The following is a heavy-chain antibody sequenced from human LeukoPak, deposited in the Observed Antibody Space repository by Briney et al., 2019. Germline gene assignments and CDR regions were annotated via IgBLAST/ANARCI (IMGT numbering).Heavy chain of an antibody. D-gene: IGHD2-2*01. Sequence: SVKVSCKASGGTFSSYAISWVRQAPGQGLEWMGGIIPIFGTANYAQKLQGRVTMTTDTSTSTAYMELRSLRSDDTAVYYCARDQWGYCSSTSCPQGYWGQGTLVTVSS. CDR2: IIPIFGTA. V-gene: IGHV1-69*05. CDR3: ARDQWGYCSSTSCPQGY. CDR1: GGTFSSYA. J-gene: IGHJ4*02.